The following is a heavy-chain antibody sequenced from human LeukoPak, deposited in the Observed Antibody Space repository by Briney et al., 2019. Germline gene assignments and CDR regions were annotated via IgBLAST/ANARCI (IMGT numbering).Heavy chain of an antibody. V-gene: IGHV4-59*12. CDR1: GGSISSYY. J-gene: IGHJ5*02. D-gene: IGHD3-22*01. CDR2: IYYSGYT. CDR3: ARLYYYDSSGYGSFWFDP. Sequence: PSETLSLTCTVSGGSISSYYWSWIRQPPGRGLEWIGYIYYSGYTNYNPSLKSRVTISVDKSKNQFSLKLSSVTAADTAVYYCARLYYYDSSGYGSFWFDPWGQGTLVTVSS.